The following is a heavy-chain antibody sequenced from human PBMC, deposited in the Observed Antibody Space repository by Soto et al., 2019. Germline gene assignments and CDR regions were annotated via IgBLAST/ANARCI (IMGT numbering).Heavy chain of an antibody. CDR1: GGSISSYY. V-gene: IGHV4-59*08. D-gene: IGHD6-13*01. J-gene: IGHJ4*02. CDR3: ARHGPIAAAGTVFDY. CDR2: IYYSGST. Sequence: SETLSLTCTVSGGSISSYYWSWIRQPPGKGLEWIGYIYYSGSTNYNPSLKSRVTISVDTSKNQFPLKLSSVTAADTAVYYCARHGPIAAAGTVFDYWGQGTLVTVSS.